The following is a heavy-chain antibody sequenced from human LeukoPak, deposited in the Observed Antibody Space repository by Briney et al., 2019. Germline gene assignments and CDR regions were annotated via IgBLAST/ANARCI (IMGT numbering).Heavy chain of an antibody. D-gene: IGHD2-21*02. Sequence: SQTLSLTCTVSGGSISSGDYYWSWIRQPPGKGLEWIGYIYYSGSTNYNPSLKSRVTISVDTSKNQFSLKLSSVTAADTAVYYCARGKGDYYFDYWGQGTLVTVSS. J-gene: IGHJ4*02. CDR1: GGSISSGDYY. V-gene: IGHV4-61*08. CDR2: IYYSGST. CDR3: ARGKGDYYFDY.